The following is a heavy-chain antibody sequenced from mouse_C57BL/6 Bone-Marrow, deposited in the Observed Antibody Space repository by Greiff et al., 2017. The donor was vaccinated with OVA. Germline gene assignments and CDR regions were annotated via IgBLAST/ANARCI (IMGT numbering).Heavy chain of an antibody. D-gene: IGHD1-1*01. V-gene: IGHV1-26*01. CDR1: GYTFTDYY. CDR3: AREGEYGSSSFDY. CDR2: INPNNGGT. Sequence: EVQLQQSGPELVKPGASVKISCKASGYTFTDYYMNWVKQSHGKSLEWIGDINPNNGGTSYNQKFKGKATLTVDKSSSTAYMELRSLTSEDSAVYYCAREGEYGSSSFDYWGQGTTLTVSS. J-gene: IGHJ2*01.